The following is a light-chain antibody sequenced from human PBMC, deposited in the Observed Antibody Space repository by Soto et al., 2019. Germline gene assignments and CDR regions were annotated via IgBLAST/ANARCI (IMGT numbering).Light chain of an antibody. J-gene: IGLJ3*02. Sequence: QSVLTQPASVSGSPGQSITISCTGTSSDVGGYNYVSWYQQHPGKAPKLMIYEVSNRPSGVSNRFSGSNSGNTASLTISGIKAEEEADYSCSSYTSSSTLVFGGGTKLTVL. CDR2: EVS. CDR1: SSDVGGYNY. CDR3: SSYTSSSTLV. V-gene: IGLV2-14*01.